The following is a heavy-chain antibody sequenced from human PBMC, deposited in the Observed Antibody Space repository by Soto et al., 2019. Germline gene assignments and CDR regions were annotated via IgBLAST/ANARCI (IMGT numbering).Heavy chain of an antibody. CDR3: ASWSNRNPLYYDGLDV. CDR1: GGAFNNYA. CDR2: IIPLHNTS. J-gene: IGHJ6*02. D-gene: IGHD3-10*01. V-gene: IGHV1-69*06. Sequence: QVQLLQSGAEVKKPGSSVKVSCKVSGGAFNNYALNWVRHGPGQGLEWLGGIIPLHNTSNYSLKFLGRVTVTAHISPTTVYMELNGLTSDDSATYYCASWSNRNPLYYDGLDVWGQGPTFTVSS.